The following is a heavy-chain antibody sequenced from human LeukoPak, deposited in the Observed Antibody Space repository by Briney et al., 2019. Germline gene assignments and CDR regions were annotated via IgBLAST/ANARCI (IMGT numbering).Heavy chain of an antibody. CDR1: GGSITSYS. CDR3: ARRLYSSGYSDTFDI. Sequence: PSETQSLTRTVSGGSITSYSWSWIRQTPGKGLEWIGHIHVIGSTNYHPSLESRVTISVDTSKNHFSLRLSSVTAADTAVYYCARRLYSSGYSDTFDIWGQGVKVTVSS. D-gene: IGHD3-22*01. V-gene: IGHV4-59*08. J-gene: IGHJ3*02. CDR2: IHVIGST.